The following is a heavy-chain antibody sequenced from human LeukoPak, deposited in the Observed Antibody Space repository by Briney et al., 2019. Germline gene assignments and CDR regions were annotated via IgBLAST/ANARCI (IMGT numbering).Heavy chain of an antibody. CDR2: INPNSGGT. J-gene: IGHJ5*02. Sequence: ASVKVSCKASGYTFTGYYMHWVRQAPGQGLEWMGRINPNSGGTNYAQKLQGRATMTTDTSTSTAYMELRSLRSDDTAVYYCARDITMIVVAEKWFDPWGQGTLVTVSS. CDR1: GYTFTGYY. V-gene: IGHV1-2*06. D-gene: IGHD3-22*01. CDR3: ARDITMIVVAEKWFDP.